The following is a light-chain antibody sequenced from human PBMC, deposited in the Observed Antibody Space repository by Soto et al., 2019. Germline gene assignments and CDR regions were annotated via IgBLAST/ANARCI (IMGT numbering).Light chain of an antibody. CDR1: SSAVGGYNY. J-gene: IGLJ2*01. CDR2: DVS. V-gene: IGLV2-14*03. CDR3: SSYTNTGSTPLI. Sequence: QSALTQPASVSGSPGQSITISCTGTSSAVGGYNYVSWYQHLPGNAPKLMIYDVSNRPSGVSNRFSGSKSGNTASLTISGLQAEDEADYYCSSYTNTGSTPLIFGGGTKVTVL.